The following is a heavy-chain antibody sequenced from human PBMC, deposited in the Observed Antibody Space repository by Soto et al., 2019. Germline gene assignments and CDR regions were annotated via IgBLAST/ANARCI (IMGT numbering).Heavy chain of an antibody. Sequence: VQLVESGGGVVQPGRSLRLSCAASGFTFSTYSMNWVRQAPGKGLEWVSSISSSSSYIYYADSVKGRFTISRDNAKNSLYLQMNSLRAEDTAVYYCARDSYYYDSSGYWDYWGQGTLVTVSS. D-gene: IGHD3-22*01. V-gene: IGHV3-21*01. J-gene: IGHJ4*02. CDR1: GFTFSTYS. CDR2: ISSSSSYI. CDR3: ARDSYYYDSSGYWDY.